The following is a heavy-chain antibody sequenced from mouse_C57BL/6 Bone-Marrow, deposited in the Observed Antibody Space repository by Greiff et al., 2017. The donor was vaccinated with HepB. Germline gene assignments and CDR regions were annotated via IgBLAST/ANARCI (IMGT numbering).Heavy chain of an antibody. J-gene: IGHJ3*01. CDR1: GYTFTSYW. CDR2: IDPSDSYT. Sequence: QVQLQQPGAELVRPGTSVKLSCKASGYTFTSYWMHWVKQRPGQGLEWIGVIDPSDSYTNYNQKFKGKATVTVDTSSSTAYMQLSSLTSEDSAVYYCARSAYWGQGTLVTVSA. V-gene: IGHV1-59*01. CDR3: ARSAY.